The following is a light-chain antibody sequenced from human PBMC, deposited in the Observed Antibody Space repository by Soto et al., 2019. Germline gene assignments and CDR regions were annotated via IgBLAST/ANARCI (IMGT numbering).Light chain of an antibody. CDR1: SGSIASNY. CDR3: QSYDSSNVV. Sequence: NFMLTQPHSVSESPGKTVTISCTGSSGSIASNYVQWYQQRPGSAPTIVIYEDNQRPSGVPDRFSGSIDSSSNSASLTISGLKTKDEADYYCQSYDSSNVVFGGGTKLTVL. CDR2: EDN. V-gene: IGLV6-57*02. J-gene: IGLJ2*01.